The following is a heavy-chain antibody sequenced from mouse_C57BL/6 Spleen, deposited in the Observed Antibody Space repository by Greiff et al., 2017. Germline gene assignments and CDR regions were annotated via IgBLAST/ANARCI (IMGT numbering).Heavy chain of an antibody. CDR1: GYTFTSYW. CDR2: IYPGNSDT. Sequence: VQLQQSGTVLARPGASVKMSCKTSGYTFTSYWMHWVKQRPGQGLEWIGAIYPGNSDTSYNQKFKGKAKLTAVTSASTAYMELSSLTNEDSAVYYCTRGSPHYYGSSGGPHDVWGTGTTVTVSS. J-gene: IGHJ1*03. D-gene: IGHD1-1*01. CDR3: TRGSPHYYGSSGGPHDV. V-gene: IGHV1-5*01.